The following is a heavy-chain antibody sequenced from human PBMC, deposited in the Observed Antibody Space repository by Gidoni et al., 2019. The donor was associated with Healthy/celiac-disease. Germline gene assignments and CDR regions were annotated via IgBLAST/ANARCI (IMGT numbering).Heavy chain of an antibody. D-gene: IGHD3-16*02. Sequence: EVQLVESGGGLVKPGGSLRLSCSASGFPFSHAWMGWVRQAPGKGLEWVGRIKSKTDGGTTDYAAPVKGRFTISRDDSKNTLYLQMNSLKTEDTAVYYCTTDGVWGSYRIVAFDIWGQGTMVTVSS. J-gene: IGHJ3*02. CDR2: IKSKTDGGTT. CDR3: TTDGVWGSYRIVAFDI. CDR1: GFPFSHAW. V-gene: IGHV3-15*01.